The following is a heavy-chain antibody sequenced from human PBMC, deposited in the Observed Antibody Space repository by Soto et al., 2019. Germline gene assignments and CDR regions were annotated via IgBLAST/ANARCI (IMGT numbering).Heavy chain of an antibody. J-gene: IGHJ6*03. Sequence: SETLSLTCAVYGGSFSGYYWSWIRQPPGKGLEWIGEINHSGSTNYNPSLKSRVTISVDTSKNQFSLKLSSVTAADTAVYYCARGHYYGSGSYGLRYYYYYYMDVWGKGTTVTVSS. V-gene: IGHV4-34*01. CDR1: GGSFSGYY. D-gene: IGHD3-10*01. CDR3: ARGHYYGSGSYGLRYYYYYYMDV. CDR2: INHSGST.